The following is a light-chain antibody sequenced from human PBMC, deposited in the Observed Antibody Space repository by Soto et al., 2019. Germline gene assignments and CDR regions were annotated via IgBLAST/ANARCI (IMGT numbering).Light chain of an antibody. CDR2: EVS. J-gene: IGLJ2*01. CDR1: SSDVGGYNY. CDR3: SPYTSSSPLV. Sequence: QSALTQPASVSGSPGQSITISCTGTSSDVGGYNYVSWYQQHPGKAPKLMIYEVSNRPSGVSNRFSGSKSGNTASLTISGLQAEYEADYYCSPYTSSSPLVFGGGTKLTVL. V-gene: IGLV2-14*01.